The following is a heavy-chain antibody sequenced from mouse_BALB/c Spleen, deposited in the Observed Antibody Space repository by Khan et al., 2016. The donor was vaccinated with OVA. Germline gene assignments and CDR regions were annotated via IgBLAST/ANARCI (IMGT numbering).Heavy chain of an antibody. V-gene: IGHV1S135*01. CDR3: TRHGYVARFTY. Sequence: VQLKQSGPELMKPGASVKISCKASGYSFTSYYIHWLMQSHGKSLEWIGYLDSFSGGTTYNQKFKGKTTLTVDKSSSTTYIHLSNLKSEDSAVYYCTRHGYVARFTYWGQGTLVTVSA. D-gene: IGHD2-2*01. CDR1: GYSFTSYY. CDR2: LDSFSGGT. J-gene: IGHJ3*01.